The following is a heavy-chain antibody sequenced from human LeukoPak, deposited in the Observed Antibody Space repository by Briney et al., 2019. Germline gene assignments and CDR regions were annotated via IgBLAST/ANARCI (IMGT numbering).Heavy chain of an antibody. J-gene: IGHJ3*02. Sequence: SETLSLTCTVSGVSISSYYWSWIRQPTGKGLEWIGNIYYSGSTNYNPSLKSRVTISVDTSKNQFSLKLSSVTAADTAVYYCARVLRQWLVQVAFDIWGQGTMVTVSS. CDR3: ARVLRQWLVQVAFDI. CDR1: GVSISSYY. D-gene: IGHD6-19*01. V-gene: IGHV4-59*01. CDR2: IYYSGST.